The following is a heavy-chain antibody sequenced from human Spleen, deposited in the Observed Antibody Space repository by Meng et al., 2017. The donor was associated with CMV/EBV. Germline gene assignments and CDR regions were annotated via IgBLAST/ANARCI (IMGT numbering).Heavy chain of an antibody. J-gene: IGHJ4*02. CDR1: GFTFSSYA. D-gene: IGHD1-26*01. Sequence: ETLSLTCAASGFTFSSYAMSWVRQAPGKGLEWVSAISGSGGSTYYADSVKGRFTISRDPSKNTLYLQMNSLRAEDTAVYFCAKNRYSGSYSDFDYWGQGTLVTVSS. CDR3: AKNRYSGSYSDFDY. CDR2: ISGSGGST. V-gene: IGHV3-23*01.